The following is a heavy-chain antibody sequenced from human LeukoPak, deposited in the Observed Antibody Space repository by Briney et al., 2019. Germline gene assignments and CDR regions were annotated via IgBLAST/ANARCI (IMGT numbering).Heavy chain of an antibody. Sequence: SETLSLTCAVYGGSFSGYYWSWIRQPPGKGLGWIGEINHSGSTNYNPSLKSRVTISVDTSKNQFSLKLSSVTAADTAVYYCARTGLRRLYFDYWGQGTLVTVSS. V-gene: IGHV4-34*01. CDR2: INHSGST. J-gene: IGHJ4*02. CDR3: ARTGLRRLYFDY. D-gene: IGHD4-17*01. CDR1: GGSFSGYY.